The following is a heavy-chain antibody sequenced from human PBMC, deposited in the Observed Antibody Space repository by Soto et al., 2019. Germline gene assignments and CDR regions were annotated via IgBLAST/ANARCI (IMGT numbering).Heavy chain of an antibody. J-gene: IGHJ5*02. V-gene: IGHV1-69*01. CDR2: IIPIFGTT. CDR1: GGTFSTYG. Sequence: QVQLVQSGAEVKKPGSSVKVSCKSSGGTFSTYGFFWVRQAPGQGLEWMGGIIPIFGTTNYAQKFQDRVTITTDESTSTVYMELTSLKSEDTAVYYCARGGVRVFYSPIRLDPWGKGTLVTVSS. CDR3: ARGGVRVFYSPIRLDP. D-gene: IGHD2-15*01.